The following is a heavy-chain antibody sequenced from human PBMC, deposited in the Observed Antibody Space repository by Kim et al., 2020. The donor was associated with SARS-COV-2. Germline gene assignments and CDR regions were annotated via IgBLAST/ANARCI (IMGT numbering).Heavy chain of an antibody. CDR3: ATHMPYGYTQFDS. CDR1: GDTFSSSA. V-gene: IGHV1-69*13. D-gene: IGHD3-16*02. Sequence: SVKVSCKASGDTFSSSALSWVRQTPGQRLEWMGVIIPFFKTITYAQKFQGRVTITADASTRTVYLELASLRSDDTAVYYCATHMPYGYTQFDSLCQGAL. J-gene: IGHJ4*02. CDR2: IIPFFKTI.